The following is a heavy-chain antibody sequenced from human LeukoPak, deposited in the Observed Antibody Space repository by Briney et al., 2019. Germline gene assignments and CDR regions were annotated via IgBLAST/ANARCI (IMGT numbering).Heavy chain of an antibody. CDR2: INPNNGGT. J-gene: IGHJ4*02. D-gene: IGHD6-19*01. V-gene: IGHV1-2*02. CDR3: ARDSGSGWYGVFDY. Sequence: GASVKVSCKASGYTFTGYYLHWVRQAPGQGLEWMGWINPNNGGTNYAQKLQGRVTLTRERSDGKDYMEVSGGREDSTDVNVCARDSGSGWYGVFDYWGQGTLVTVSS. CDR1: GYTFTGYY.